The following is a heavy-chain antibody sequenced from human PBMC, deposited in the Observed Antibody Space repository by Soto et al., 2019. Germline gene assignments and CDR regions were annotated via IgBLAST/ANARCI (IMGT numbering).Heavy chain of an antibody. V-gene: IGHV1-69*13. J-gene: IGHJ6*02. CDR2: IIPIFGTA. CDR3: ARGTAVRYYYYYGMDV. CDR1: GGTLSSYA. D-gene: IGHD2-21*02. Sequence: SVKVSCTASGGTLSSYAISWVRQATGQGLEWMGGIIPIFGTANYAQKFQGRVTITADESTSTAYMELSSLRSEDTAVYYCARGTAVRYYYYYGMDVWGQGTTVTVSS.